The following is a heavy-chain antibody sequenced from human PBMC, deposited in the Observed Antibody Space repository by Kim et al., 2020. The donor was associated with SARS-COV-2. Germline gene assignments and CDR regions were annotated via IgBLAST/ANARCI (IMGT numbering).Heavy chain of an antibody. D-gene: IGHD3-10*01. CDR2: INPSGGST. CDR1: GYTFTSYY. CDR3: AREKSPGYGSGSYGFDYYYDYGMDV. Sequence: ASVKVSCKASGYTFTSYYMHWVRQATGQGLEWMGIINPSGGSTSYAQKFQGRVTMTRDTSTSTVYMELSSLSSEDTAVYYCAREKSPGYGSGSYGFDYYYDYGMDVWGQGSTGTVSS. V-gene: IGHV1-46*01. J-gene: IGHJ6*02.